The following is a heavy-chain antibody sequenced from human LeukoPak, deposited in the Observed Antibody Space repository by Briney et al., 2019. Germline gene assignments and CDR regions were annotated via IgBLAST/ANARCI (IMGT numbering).Heavy chain of an antibody. Sequence: GGSLRLSCAASGFTFSSYAMHWVRQAPGKGLEWVAVISYDGSNKYYADSVKGRFTISRDNSKNMLYLQMNSLRVEDTAIYYCVTKGETLWGQGTLVTVSS. CDR1: GFTFSSYA. V-gene: IGHV3-30-3*01. CDR3: VTKGETL. J-gene: IGHJ4*02. CDR2: ISYDGSNK. D-gene: IGHD1-26*01.